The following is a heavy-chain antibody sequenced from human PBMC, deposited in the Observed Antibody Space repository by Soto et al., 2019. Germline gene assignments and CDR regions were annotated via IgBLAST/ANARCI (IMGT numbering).Heavy chain of an antibody. J-gene: IGHJ4*02. CDR1: GFTFSSYA. V-gene: IGHV3-23*01. CDR2: ISGSGGST. D-gene: IGHD6-19*01. CDR3: ASRSSGWYFDY. Sequence: EVQLLESGGGLVQPGGSLRLSCAASGFTFSSYAMNWVRQAPGKGLEWGSAISGSGGSTCYADSVKGRFTISRDNSKNPLDLQMTSLRAEDTAVYYCASRSSGWYFDYWGKGTLVTVSS.